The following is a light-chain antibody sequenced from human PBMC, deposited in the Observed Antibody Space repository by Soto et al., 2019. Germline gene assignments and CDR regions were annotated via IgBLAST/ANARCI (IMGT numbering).Light chain of an antibody. CDR3: QQYHNWPPWT. Sequence: EIVMTQSPATLSESPGERVSLSCRASQSVSSSLAWYQQKPGQAPRLLIYGASTRATGIPARFSGSGYGTEFTLTISSLQSEDFAFYYCQQYHNWPPWTFGQGTKLEIK. CDR1: QSVSSS. V-gene: IGKV3-15*01. CDR2: GAS. J-gene: IGKJ2*02.